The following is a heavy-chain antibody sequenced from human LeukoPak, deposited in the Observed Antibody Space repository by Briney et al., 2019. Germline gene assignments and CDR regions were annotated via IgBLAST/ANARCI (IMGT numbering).Heavy chain of an antibody. CDR1: GGSISSGDYY. Sequence: SETLSLTCTVSGGSISSGDYYWSWIRQPPGKGLEWIGYIYYSGSTYYNPSLKSRVTISVDTSKNQFSLKLSSVTAADTAVYYYARDASNWFDPWGQGTLVTVSS. CDR2: IYYSGST. J-gene: IGHJ5*02. V-gene: IGHV4-30-4*01. CDR3: ARDASNWFDP.